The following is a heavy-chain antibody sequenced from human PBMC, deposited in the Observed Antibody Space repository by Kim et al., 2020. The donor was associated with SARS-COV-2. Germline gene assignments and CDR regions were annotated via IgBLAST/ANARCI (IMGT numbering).Heavy chain of an antibody. CDR3: ARDLSTVTTEGSGY. CDR2: IWYDGSNK. CDR1: GFTFSSYG. V-gene: IGHV3-33*08. Sequence: GGSLRLSCAASGFTFSSYGMHWVRQAPGKGLEWVAVIWYDGSNKYYADSVKGRFTISRDNSKNTLYLQMNSLRAEDTAVYYCARDLSTVTTEGSGYWGQGTLVTVSS. D-gene: IGHD4-17*01. J-gene: IGHJ4*02.